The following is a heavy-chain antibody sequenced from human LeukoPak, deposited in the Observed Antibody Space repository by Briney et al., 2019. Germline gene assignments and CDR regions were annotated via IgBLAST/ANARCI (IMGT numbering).Heavy chain of an antibody. CDR3: ARALGSSGLYYFDY. J-gene: IGHJ4*02. CDR2: ISAYNGNT. V-gene: IGHV1-18*04. Sequence: WASVKVSCKASGYTFTSYYMHWVRQAPGQGLEWMGWISAYNGNTNYAQKLQGRVTMTTDTSTSTAYMELRSLRSDDTAVYYCARALGSSGLYYFDYWGQGTLVTVSS. D-gene: IGHD3-22*01. CDR1: GYTFTSYY.